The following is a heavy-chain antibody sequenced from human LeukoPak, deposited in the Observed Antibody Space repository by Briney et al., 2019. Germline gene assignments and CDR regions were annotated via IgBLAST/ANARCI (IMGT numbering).Heavy chain of an antibody. CDR1: GFTFDDYA. CDR3: AKDRFCSSTNCPYDQ. J-gene: IGHJ5*02. V-gene: IGHV3-23*01. Sequence: GRSLRLSCAASGFTFDDYAMHWVRQAPGKGLEWVSGISVSDDSTYYADSVKGRFTMSRDNSNNMLYLQMNSLRAEDTAVYYCAKDRFCSSTNCPYDQWGQGTLVTVSS. D-gene: IGHD2-2*01. CDR2: ISVSDDST.